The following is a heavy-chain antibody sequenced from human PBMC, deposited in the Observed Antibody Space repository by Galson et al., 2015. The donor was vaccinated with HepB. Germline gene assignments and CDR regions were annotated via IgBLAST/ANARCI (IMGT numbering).Heavy chain of an antibody. Sequence: ETLSLTCAVSGGSISSSNWWSWVRQPPGKGLEWIGEIYHSGSTNYNPSLKSRVTISVDKSKNQFSLKLSSVTAADTAVYYCAGPYENYYYYGMDVWGQGTTVTVSS. J-gene: IGHJ6*02. CDR3: AGPYENYYYYGMDV. D-gene: IGHD3-3*01. CDR2: IYHSGST. V-gene: IGHV4-4*02. CDR1: GGSISSSNW.